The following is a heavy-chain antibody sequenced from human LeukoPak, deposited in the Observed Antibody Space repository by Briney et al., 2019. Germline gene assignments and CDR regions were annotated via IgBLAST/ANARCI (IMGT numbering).Heavy chain of an antibody. CDR3: AKDLLPQNLTPRHESIGVAAFDI. CDR2: MNPNSGNT. V-gene: IGHV1-8*01. CDR1: GYTFTSYD. J-gene: IGHJ3*02. Sequence: ASVKVSCKASGYTFTSYDINWVRQATGQGLEWMGWMNPNSGNTGYAQKFQGRVTMTRNTSTSTAYMELSSLRAEDTALYYCAKDLLPQNLTPRHESIGVAAFDIWGQGTMVTVSS. D-gene: IGHD5-18*01.